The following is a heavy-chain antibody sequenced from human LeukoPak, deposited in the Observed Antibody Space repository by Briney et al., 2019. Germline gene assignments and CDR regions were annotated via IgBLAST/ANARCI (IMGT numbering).Heavy chain of an antibody. CDR3: ARDSSRYHDAFDI. Sequence: GGSLRLSCAASGFTFSSYSMNWVRQAPGKGLELVSSISSSSSYIYYADSVKGRFTISRDNAKNSLYLQMNSLRAEDTAVYYCARDSSRYHDAFDIWGQGTMVNVYS. D-gene: IGHD6-19*01. CDR2: ISSSSSYI. V-gene: IGHV3-21*01. CDR1: GFTFSSYS. J-gene: IGHJ3*02.